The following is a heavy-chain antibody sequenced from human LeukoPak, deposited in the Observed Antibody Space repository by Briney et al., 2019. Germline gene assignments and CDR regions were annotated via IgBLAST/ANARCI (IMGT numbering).Heavy chain of an antibody. CDR3: ARHYSYGDYGVNWFDP. J-gene: IGHJ5*02. D-gene: IGHD4-17*01. CDR2: IYYSGST. V-gene: IGHV4-59*01. CDR1: GGSISSYY. Sequence: SETLSLTRTVSGGSISSYYWSWIRQPPGKGLEWIGYIYYSGSTNYNPSLKSRVTISVDTSKNQFSLKLSSVTAADTAVYYCARHYSYGDYGVNWFDPWGQGTLVTVSS.